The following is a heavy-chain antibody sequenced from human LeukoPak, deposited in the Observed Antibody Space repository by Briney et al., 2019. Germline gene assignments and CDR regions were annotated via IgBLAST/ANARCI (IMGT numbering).Heavy chain of an antibody. V-gene: IGHV3-23*01. CDR1: GFSFSTYA. D-gene: IGHD3-10*01. Sequence: GGSLRLSCAASGFSFSTYAMTWVRQAPGRGLEWVSAIDGSGRYIYYRDSVQGRFTNSRDNSKNTLFLQMNSLTAEDSAVYYCAKNYGPGNAFYDYWGQGVLDTVSS. CDR3: AKNYGPGNAFYDY. J-gene: IGHJ4*02. CDR2: IDGSGRYI.